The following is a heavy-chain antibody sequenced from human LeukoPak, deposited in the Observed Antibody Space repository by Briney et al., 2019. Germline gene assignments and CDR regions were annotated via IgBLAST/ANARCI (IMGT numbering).Heavy chain of an antibody. CDR2: INHSGST. J-gene: IGHJ5*02. CDR1: GGSFSGYY. V-gene: IGHV4-34*01. Sequence: SETLSLTCAVYGGSFSGYYWSWIRQPPGKGLEWIGEINHSGSTNYNPSLKSRVTISVDTSKNQFSLKLSFVTAADTAVYYCARARRGFDPWGQGTLVTVSS. CDR3: ARARRGFDP.